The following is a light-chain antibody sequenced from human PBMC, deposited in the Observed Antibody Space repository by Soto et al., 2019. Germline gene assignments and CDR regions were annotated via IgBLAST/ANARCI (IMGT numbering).Light chain of an antibody. CDR3: LLYFSGVRV. CDR1: TETVTSDHF. CDR2: DTN. J-gene: IGLJ2*01. Sequence: QAVVTQEPSLTVSPGGTVTLTCGSSTETVTSDHFPYWFQQKSGQAPRSIIYDTNNRQSWTPARFSGSLLGGKAALTLSGAQPEDEADYYCLLYFSGVRVFGGGTKLTVL. V-gene: IGLV7-46*01.